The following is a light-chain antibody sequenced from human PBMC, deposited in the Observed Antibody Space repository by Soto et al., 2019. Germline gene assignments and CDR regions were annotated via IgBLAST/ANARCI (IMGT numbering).Light chain of an antibody. J-gene: IGKJ5*01. Sequence: EIVLTQSPGTLSLSPGEGATLSCRASQSVASNYLAWFQKKPGQPPRLLISRASSRVTGIPDKFSGSGSGTDFTLTISRLEPEDFAVYFCQQYAESPITFGQGTRLDIK. CDR2: RAS. CDR3: QQYAESPIT. V-gene: IGKV3-20*01. CDR1: QSVASNY.